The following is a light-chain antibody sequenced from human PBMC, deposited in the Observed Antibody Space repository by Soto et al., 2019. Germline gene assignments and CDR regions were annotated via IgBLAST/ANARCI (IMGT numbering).Light chain of an antibody. CDR3: CSYAGTYYV. CDR2: EVN. CDR1: SSDVGGYNY. J-gene: IGLJ1*01. Sequence: QSVLTQPPSASGSPGQSVTISCTGTSSDVGGYNYVSWYQQHPGKAPKIMIYEVNKRPSGVPDRFWGSKSGNTASLTISGLQAEDADEYHCCSYAGTYYVFGTGTKVTVL. V-gene: IGLV2-8*01.